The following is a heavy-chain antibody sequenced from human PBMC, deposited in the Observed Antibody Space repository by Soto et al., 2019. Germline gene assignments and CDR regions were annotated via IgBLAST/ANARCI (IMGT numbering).Heavy chain of an antibody. D-gene: IGHD2-15*01. CDR3: ARESRGYCSGGSCPDAFDI. Sequence: QVQLQESGPGLVKPSQTLSLTCTVSGGSISSGGYYWSWIRQHPGKGLEWIGYIYYSGSTYYNPSLKSRVTISVDTSNNQFSLKLSSVTAADTAVYYCARESRGYCSGGSCPDAFDIWGQGTMVTVSS. J-gene: IGHJ3*02. V-gene: IGHV4-31*03. CDR1: GGSISSGGYY. CDR2: IYYSGST.